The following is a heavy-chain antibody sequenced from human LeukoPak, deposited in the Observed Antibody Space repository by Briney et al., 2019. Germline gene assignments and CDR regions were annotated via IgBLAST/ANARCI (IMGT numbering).Heavy chain of an antibody. V-gene: IGHV4-59*01. CDR3: AREGGTTSSYFDY. CDR1: GGSISSYY. D-gene: IGHD3-16*01. Sequence: SETLSLTCTVSGGSISSYYWSWIRQPPGKGLEWIGYIYYSGSTNYNPSLKSRVTISVDTSKNQFPLKLSSVTAADTAVYYCAREGGTTSSYFDYWGQGTLVTVSS. J-gene: IGHJ4*02. CDR2: IYYSGST.